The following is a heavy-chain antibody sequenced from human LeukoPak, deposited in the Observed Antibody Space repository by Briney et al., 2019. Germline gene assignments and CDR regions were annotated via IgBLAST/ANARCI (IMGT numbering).Heavy chain of an antibody. J-gene: IGHJ4*02. CDR3: ARDFGAVAGFDY. V-gene: IGHV3-11*04. D-gene: IGHD6-19*01. Sequence: GGSLRLSCAASGFAFSDYYMNWIRQAPGKGLEWVSYISSSSSAIYYADSVKGRFTISRYNAKNSLYLQMNSLRAEDTAVYYCARDFGAVAGFDYWGQGTLVTVPS. CDR2: ISSSSSAI. CDR1: GFAFSDYY.